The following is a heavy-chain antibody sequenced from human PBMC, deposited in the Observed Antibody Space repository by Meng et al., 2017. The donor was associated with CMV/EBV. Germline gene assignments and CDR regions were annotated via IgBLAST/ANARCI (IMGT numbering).Heavy chain of an antibody. V-gene: IGHV3-20*04. Sequence: SLKISCVGSGFSFNDHAMIWVRQPPGKGLEWVSGINWSGSGAGYADSVKGRFTISRNNARNSLSLEMNNLRVEDTALYYCVRGDMPAAVLGSFDLWGQGTMVTVSS. D-gene: IGHD2-2*02. CDR3: VRGDMPAAVLGSFDL. CDR1: GFSFNDHA. CDR2: INWSGSGA. J-gene: IGHJ3*01.